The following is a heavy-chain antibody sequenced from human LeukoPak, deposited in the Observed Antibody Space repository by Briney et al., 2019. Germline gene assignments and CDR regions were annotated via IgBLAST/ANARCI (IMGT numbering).Heavy chain of an antibody. CDR1: GFTFDDYA. CDR2: ISWDGGST. D-gene: IGHD2-2*01. J-gene: IGHJ4*02. CDR3: AKDYCSSTSCYFDY. Sequence: GGSLRLSCAASGFTFDDYAMHWVRQAPGKGLEWVSLISWDGGSTYYADSVKGRFTISRDNSKNFLYLQMNSLRAEDTALYYCAKDYCSSTSCYFDYWGQGTLVTVSS. V-gene: IGHV3-43D*03.